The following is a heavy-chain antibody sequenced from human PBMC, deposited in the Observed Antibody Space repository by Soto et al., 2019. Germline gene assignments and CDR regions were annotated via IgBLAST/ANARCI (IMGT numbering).Heavy chain of an antibody. CDR3: ARDRRGYYYDSSGFNYFDY. Sequence: QVQLVQSGAEVKKPGASVKVSCKASGYTFTSYGISWVRQAPGQGLEWMGWISAYNGNTNYAQKLQGRVTMTTDTPTSTAYMELRSLRSDDTAVYYCARDRRGYYYDSSGFNYFDYWGQGTLVTVSS. D-gene: IGHD3-22*01. CDR1: GYTFTSYG. J-gene: IGHJ4*02. V-gene: IGHV1-18*01. CDR2: ISAYNGNT.